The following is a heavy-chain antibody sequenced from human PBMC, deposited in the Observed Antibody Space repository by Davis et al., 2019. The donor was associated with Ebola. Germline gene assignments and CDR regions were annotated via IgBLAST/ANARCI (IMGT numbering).Heavy chain of an antibody. CDR2: IYYSGST. Sequence: MPSETLSLTCTVSGGSISSGGYYWSWIRQHPGKGLEWIGYIYYSGSTYYNPSLKSRVTISVDTSKNQFSLKLSSVTAADTAVYYCAREVESGYDLSSNWFDPWGQGTLVTVSS. CDR3: AREVESGYDLSSNWFDP. D-gene: IGHD5-12*01. V-gene: IGHV4-31*03. J-gene: IGHJ5*02. CDR1: GGSISSGGYY.